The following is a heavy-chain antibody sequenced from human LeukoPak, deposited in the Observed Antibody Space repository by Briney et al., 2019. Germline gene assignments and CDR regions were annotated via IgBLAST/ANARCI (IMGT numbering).Heavy chain of an antibody. J-gene: IGHJ4*02. CDR3: ARGLAPGDY. CDR2: IYTSGST. V-gene: IGHV4-61*02. CDR1: GGSISSGSYY. Sequence: NPSQTLSLTCTVSGGSISSGSYYWSWIRQPAGKGLEWIGRIYTSGSTNYNPSLKSRVTISVDTSKNQFSLKLSSVTAADTAVYYRARGLAPGDYWGQGTLVTVSS.